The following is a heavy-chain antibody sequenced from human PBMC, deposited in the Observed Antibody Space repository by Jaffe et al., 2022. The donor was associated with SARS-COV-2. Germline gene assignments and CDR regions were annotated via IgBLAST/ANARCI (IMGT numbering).Heavy chain of an antibody. D-gene: IGHD3-3*01. J-gene: IGHJ3*02. CDR2: INPNSGGT. CDR3: ARGLNDFWSGGGYGMNDAFDI. CDR1: GYTFTGYY. Sequence: QVQLVQSGAEVKKPGASVKVSCKASGYTFTGYYMHWVRQAPGQGLEWMGWINPNSGGTNYAQKFQGRVTMTRDTSISTAYMELSRLRSDDTAVYYCARGLNDFWSGGGYGMNDAFDIWGQGTMVTVSS. V-gene: IGHV1-2*02.